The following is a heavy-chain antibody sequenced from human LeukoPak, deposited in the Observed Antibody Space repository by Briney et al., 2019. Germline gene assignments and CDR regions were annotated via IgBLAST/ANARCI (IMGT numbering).Heavy chain of an antibody. CDR1: GGTFSSYA. Sequence: SVKVSCKASGGTFSSYAISWVRQAPGQGLEWMGGIIPIFGTANYAQKFQGRVTITADESTSTAYLELSSLRSEDTAVYYCARDLKTGGAIPYNWFDPWGQGTLVTVSS. V-gene: IGHV1-69*01. D-gene: IGHD4/OR15-4a*01. J-gene: IGHJ5*02. CDR2: IIPIFGTA. CDR3: ARDLKTGGAIPYNWFDP.